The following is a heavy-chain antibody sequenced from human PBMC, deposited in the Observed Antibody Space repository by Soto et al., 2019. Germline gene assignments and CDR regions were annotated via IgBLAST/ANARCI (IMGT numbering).Heavy chain of an antibody. Sequence: PSETLSLTCAVYGESLNYYYWSWIRQAPGKGLEWIGEFFYGGCTHYNPFVKSRVTIFAQTFKNLFSLTMTSVTAADTAVYYCARGKWADRFANWGQGTLVTVSS. V-gene: IGHV4-34*01. CDR1: GESLNYYY. CDR3: ARGKWADRFAN. J-gene: IGHJ5*02. CDR2: FFYGGCT. D-gene: IGHD1-26*01.